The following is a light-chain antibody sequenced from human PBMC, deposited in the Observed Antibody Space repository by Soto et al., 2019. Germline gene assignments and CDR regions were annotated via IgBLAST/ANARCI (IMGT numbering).Light chain of an antibody. J-gene: IGLJ1*01. CDR2: GNS. CDR1: SSNIGAGYD. V-gene: IGLV1-40*01. CDR3: QSYDSSLSGYV. Sequence: QSVLTQPPSVSGAPGQRVTISCTGSSSNIGAGYDVHWYQQLPGTAPKLLIYGNSNRSSGVPDRFSGSKSGTSASLAITGLQAEDEADYYCQSYDSSLSGYVFGTGTKLT.